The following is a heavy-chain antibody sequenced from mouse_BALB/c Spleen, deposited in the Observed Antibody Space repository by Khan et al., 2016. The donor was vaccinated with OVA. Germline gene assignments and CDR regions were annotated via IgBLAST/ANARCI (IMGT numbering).Heavy chain of an antibody. CDR1: GFSLTDYA. Sequence: QVQLKQSGPGLVAPSQSLSITCTVSGFSLTDYAVSWSRQPPAKSLEERGVIWTGGSRYYNSVLKSRLSTSKDNSKRQVFLKVNSLPTDDAAIYYCGKDPPCYGMDYWGQGTSVTVSS. V-gene: IGHV2-6-5*01. J-gene: IGHJ4*01. CDR3: GKDPPCYGMDY. CDR2: IWTGGSR.